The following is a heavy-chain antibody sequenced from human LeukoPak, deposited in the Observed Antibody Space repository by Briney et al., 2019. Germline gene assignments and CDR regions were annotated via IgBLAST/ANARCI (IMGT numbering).Heavy chain of an antibody. CDR1: GFTFSTTG. V-gene: IGHV3-30*18. Sequence: PGGSLRLSCAASGFTFSTTGMHWVRQAPGKGLEWLAVISWHGTTTYYADSVKGRFTISRDNSKNTLFLQMNSLRAEDTAVYYCAKLGNYDFWSGYPDYWGQGTLVTVSS. J-gene: IGHJ4*02. CDR3: AKLGNYDFWSGYPDY. CDR2: ISWHGTTT. D-gene: IGHD3-3*01.